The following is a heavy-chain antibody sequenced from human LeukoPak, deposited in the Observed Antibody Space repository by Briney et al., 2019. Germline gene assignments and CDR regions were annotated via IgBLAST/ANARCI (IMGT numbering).Heavy chain of an antibody. D-gene: IGHD3-22*01. CDR3: ARRPNYYDSSGYYLGY. CDR1: GYTFTSYG. V-gene: IGHV1-18*01. CDR2: ISAYNGNT. J-gene: IGHJ4*02. Sequence: ASVKVSCKASGYTFTSYGISWVRQAPGQGLEWMGWISAYNGNTNYAQKLQGRVTMTTDTSTSTAYMELRSLRSDDTAVYYCARRPNYYDSSGYYLGYWGQGTLVTVSS.